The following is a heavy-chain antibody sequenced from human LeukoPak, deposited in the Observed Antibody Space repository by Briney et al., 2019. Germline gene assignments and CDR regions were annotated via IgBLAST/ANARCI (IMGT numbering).Heavy chain of an antibody. D-gene: IGHD5-12*01. CDR3: AKGYSGYDWSLVDY. J-gene: IGHJ4*02. CDR1: GFTFSSYG. Sequence: GGSLRLSCAASGFTFSSYGMHWVRQAPGKGLEWVAVISYDGSNKYYADSVKGRFTISRDNSKNTLYLQMNSLRAEDTAVYYCAKGYSGYDWSLVDYWGQGTLVTVS. V-gene: IGHV3-30*18. CDR2: ISYDGSNK.